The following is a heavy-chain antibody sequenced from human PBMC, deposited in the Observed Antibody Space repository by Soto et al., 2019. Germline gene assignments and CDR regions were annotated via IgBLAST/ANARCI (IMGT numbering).Heavy chain of an antibody. Sequence: QVQLVESGGGVVQPGRSLRLSCAASGFTFSSYGMHWVRQAPGKGLEWVADMSNDGRDKYYADSVKGRFTISRDNSKSTLYLQINSLRAEDTAVYYCAKEGYSYGKYYLDYRGQGTLVTVSS. CDR2: MSNDGRDK. J-gene: IGHJ4*02. CDR1: GFTFSSYG. CDR3: AKEGYSYGKYYLDY. V-gene: IGHV3-30*18. D-gene: IGHD5-18*01.